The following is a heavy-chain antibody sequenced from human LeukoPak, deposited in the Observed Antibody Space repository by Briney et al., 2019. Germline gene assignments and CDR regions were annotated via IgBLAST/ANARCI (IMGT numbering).Heavy chain of an antibody. CDR1: GFTFSSYV. J-gene: IGHJ4*02. CDR3: ARALPGDFWSGHDY. CDR2: ISYDGSNK. Sequence: GGSLRLSCAASGFTFSSYVMHWVRQAPGKGLEWVAVISYDGSNKYYADSVKGRFTISRDNSKNTLYLQMNSLRAEDTAVYYCARALPGDFWSGHDYWGQGTLVTVSS. V-gene: IGHV3-30-3*01. D-gene: IGHD3-3*01.